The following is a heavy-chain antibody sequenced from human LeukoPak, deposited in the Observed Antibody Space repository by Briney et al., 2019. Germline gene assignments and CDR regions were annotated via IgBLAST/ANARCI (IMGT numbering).Heavy chain of an antibody. J-gene: IGHJ6*02. CDR3: ACDVVTNGMDV. CDR1: GGFISSGGYF. CDR2: IYYSGST. D-gene: IGHD4-23*01. V-gene: IGHV4-31*03. Sequence: PSQTLSLTYTVSGGFISSGGYFWSWIRQHPGKGLEWIGYIYYSGSTYYNPSLKSRLTVSVDTSKNQFSLKLSSVTAADTAVCYCACDVVTNGMDVWGQGTTVTVSS.